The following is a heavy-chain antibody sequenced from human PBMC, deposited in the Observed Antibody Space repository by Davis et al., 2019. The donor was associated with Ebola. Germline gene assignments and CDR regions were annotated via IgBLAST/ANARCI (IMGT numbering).Heavy chain of an antibody. CDR2: ISSSSSYI. Sequence: GRSLRHSCASSGFPFSSYSMNWVRQAPGKGLEWVSSISSSSSYIYYADPVKGRFTISRDNAKNSLYLQMNSQRAEDTAVYYCARVPYYYYGLDVWGQGTTVTVSS. J-gene: IGHJ6*02. V-gene: IGHV3-21*01. CDR1: GFPFSSYS. CDR3: ARVPYYYYGLDV.